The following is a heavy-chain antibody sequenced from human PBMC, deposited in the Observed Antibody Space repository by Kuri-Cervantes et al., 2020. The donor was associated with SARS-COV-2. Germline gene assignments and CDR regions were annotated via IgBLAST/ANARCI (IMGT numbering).Heavy chain of an antibody. D-gene: IGHD3-3*01. CDR3: AHLITVFGVVDPPGDYWFDP. CDR2: IYHTGHT. J-gene: IGHJ5*02. CDR1: GHSVRSGYY. Sequence: SETLSLTCTVSGHSVRSGYYWGWVRQPPGKGLEWIGSIYHTGHTYYNPSFESRLTISLDTSKNQFFLHLTSVTAGDTAVYYCAHLITVFGVVDPPGDYWFDPWGQGTLVTVSS. V-gene: IGHV4-38-2*02.